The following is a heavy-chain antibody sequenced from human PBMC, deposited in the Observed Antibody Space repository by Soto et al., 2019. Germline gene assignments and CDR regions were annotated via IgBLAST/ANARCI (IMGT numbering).Heavy chain of an antibody. D-gene: IGHD5-12*01. CDR2: IYNSGST. V-gene: IGHV4-31*03. CDR3: ARETVGTIDR. Sequence: QVQLQESGPGLVKPSQTLSLTCTVSGGSISSVGYYWSWIRQHPGKGLEWIGYIYNSGSTHYNPSLKSRITRSVDTSKTQFSLKLSSVTVADTAVYFCARETVGTIDRWGQGTLVTVSS. J-gene: IGHJ5*02. CDR1: GGSISSVGYY.